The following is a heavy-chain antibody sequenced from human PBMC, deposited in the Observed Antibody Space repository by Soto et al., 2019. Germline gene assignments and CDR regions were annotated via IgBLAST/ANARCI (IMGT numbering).Heavy chain of an antibody. CDR1: GFTFSSYA. CDR2: ISYDGSNK. D-gene: IGHD6-19*01. CDR3: ARASSGWYKDAFDI. J-gene: IGHJ3*02. Sequence: QVQLVESGGGVVQPGRSLRLSCAASGFTFSSYAMHWVRQAPGKGLEWVAVISYDGSNKYYADSVKCRFTISRDNSKNTVYLQMNSLRAEDTAVYYCARASSGWYKDAFDIWCQGTIVTVSS. V-gene: IGHV3-30-3*01.